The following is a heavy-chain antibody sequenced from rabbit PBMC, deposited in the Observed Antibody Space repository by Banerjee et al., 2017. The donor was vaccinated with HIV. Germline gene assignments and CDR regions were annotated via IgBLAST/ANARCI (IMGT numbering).Heavy chain of an antibody. V-gene: IGHV1S45*01. D-gene: IGHD4-1*01. CDR3: ARNSGWGMGLDL. CDR1: GFDISSYR. CDR2: IETSSANI. Sequence: QQQLEESGGGLVQPEGSLTLTCTASGFDISSYRVCWVRQAPGKGLEWIACIETSSANIWYASWAKGRFTISKTSSTTVTLQMTSLTAADTATHFCARNSGWGMGLDLWGQGTLVTVS. J-gene: IGHJ3*01.